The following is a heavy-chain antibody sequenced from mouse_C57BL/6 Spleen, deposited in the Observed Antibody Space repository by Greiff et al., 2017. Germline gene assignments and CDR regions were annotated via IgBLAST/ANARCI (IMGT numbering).Heavy chain of an antibody. CDR1: GYTFTSYT. CDR2: INPSSGYT. Sequence: VQLQQSGAELARPGASVKMSCKASGYTFTSYTMHWVKQRPGQGLEWIGYINPSSGYTKYNQKFKDKATLTADKSSSTAYMQLSSLTSEDSAVYYCARNPDYGYDDAMDYWGQGTSVTVSS. J-gene: IGHJ4*01. V-gene: IGHV1-4*01. CDR3: ARNPDYGYDDAMDY. D-gene: IGHD2-2*01.